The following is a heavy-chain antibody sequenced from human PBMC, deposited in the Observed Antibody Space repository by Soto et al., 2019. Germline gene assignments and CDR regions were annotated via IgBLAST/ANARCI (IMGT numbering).Heavy chain of an antibody. CDR2: IIPIFGTA. Sequence: QVQLVQSGAEVKKPGSSVKVSCKASGGTFSSYAIRWVRQAPGQGLEWLGGIIPIFGTANYAQKCQGRVTITADKSTSTAYMELNSLRSEDTAVYYCATRFCSSTSCSTHAFDIWGKGTMVPVSS. D-gene: IGHD2-2*01. CDR3: ATRFCSSTSCSTHAFDI. V-gene: IGHV1-69*06. CDR1: GGTFSSYA. J-gene: IGHJ3*02.